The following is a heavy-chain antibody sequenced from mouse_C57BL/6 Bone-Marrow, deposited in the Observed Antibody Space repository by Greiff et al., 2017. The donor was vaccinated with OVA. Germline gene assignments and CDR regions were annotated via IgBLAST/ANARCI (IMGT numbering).Heavy chain of an antibody. Sequence: VKLMESGAELARPGASVKLSCKASGYTFTSYGISWVKQRTGQGLEWIGEIYPRSGNPYYNEKFKGKATLTADKSSSTAYMELRSLTSEDSAVYFCAGLYYGSSFDYWGQGTTLTVSS. V-gene: IGHV1-81*01. CDR2: IYPRSGNP. CDR3: AGLYYGSSFDY. CDR1: GYTFTSYG. J-gene: IGHJ2*01. D-gene: IGHD1-1*01.